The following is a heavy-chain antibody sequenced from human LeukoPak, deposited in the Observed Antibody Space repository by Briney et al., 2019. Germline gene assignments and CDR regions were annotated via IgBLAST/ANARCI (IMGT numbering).Heavy chain of an antibody. V-gene: IGHV3-74*01. J-gene: IGHJ1*01. CDR1: GFTFIHYW. D-gene: IGHD3-22*01. Sequence: HPGGSLRLSCAASGFTFIHYWMHWLRQAPGKGLVWVSRIKSDGGTNYADSVKGRFTISRDNAKKTVSLQMSSLRPEDTGVYYCARPPSEIAGYYPDYFRHWGQGTLVTVSS. CDR2: IKSDGGT. CDR3: ARPPSEIAGYYPDYFRH.